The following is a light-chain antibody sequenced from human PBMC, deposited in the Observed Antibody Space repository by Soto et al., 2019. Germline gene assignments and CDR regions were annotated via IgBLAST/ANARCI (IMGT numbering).Light chain of an antibody. CDR1: SSDAGGYKF. Sequence: QSALTQPASVSGSPGQSITISCTATSSDAGGYKFVSWYQQHPGKAPKVMIYEDSKRPSGVSYRFSGSKSGNTASLTISGLQAEDEDDYHCCSYASGSTYWVFGGGTKLTVL. CDR3: CSYASGSTYWV. V-gene: IGLV2-23*01. J-gene: IGLJ3*02. CDR2: EDS.